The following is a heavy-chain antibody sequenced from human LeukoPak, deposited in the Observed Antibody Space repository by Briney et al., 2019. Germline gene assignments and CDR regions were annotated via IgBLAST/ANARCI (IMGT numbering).Heavy chain of an antibody. CDR2: ISYDGSSK. CDR1: GFTFSTYA. Sequence: GGSLRLSCAASGFTFSTYAMHWVRQAPGKGLEWVAVISYDGSSKYYADSVKGRFIISRDNSKNTLYLQMNSLRAEDTAVYYCAREIVAAGTFDYWGQGTLVTVSS. J-gene: IGHJ4*02. CDR3: AREIVAAGTFDY. D-gene: IGHD6-13*01. V-gene: IGHV3-30*04.